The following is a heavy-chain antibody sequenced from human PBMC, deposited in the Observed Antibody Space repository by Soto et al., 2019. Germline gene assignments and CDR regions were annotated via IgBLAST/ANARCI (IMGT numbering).Heavy chain of an antibody. J-gene: IGHJ5*02. CDR3: ASEDAARIERWFDA. Sequence: PSETLSLTCAVSGGAIIRASYSFNCIRQSPRSALESIGHIYSSGSTYYNPSLKSRVSISVDTSNNQFSLKLSSVTAAHTAVYFCASEDAARIERWFDAWGQGILVTVSS. V-gene: IGHV4-31*11. D-gene: IGHD6-6*01. CDR1: GGAIIRASYS. CDR2: IYSSGST.